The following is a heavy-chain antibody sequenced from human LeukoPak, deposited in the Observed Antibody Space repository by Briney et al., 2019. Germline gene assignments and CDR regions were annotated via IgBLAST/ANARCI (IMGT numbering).Heavy chain of an antibody. CDR1: GGFISNYY. Sequence: KPSETLSLTCTVSGGFISNYYWNWIRQPPGKGLEWIGYIYYTGSTNYNPSLKSRVTMSVDTSKNQFSLNLRSVTPEDTAVYYCARNLIPEQLVLNFWGQGTLVTVSS. J-gene: IGHJ4*02. CDR2: IYYTGST. V-gene: IGHV4-59*01. D-gene: IGHD6-13*01. CDR3: ARNLIPEQLVLNF.